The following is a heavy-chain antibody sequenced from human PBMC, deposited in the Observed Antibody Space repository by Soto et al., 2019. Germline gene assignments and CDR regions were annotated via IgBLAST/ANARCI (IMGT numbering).Heavy chain of an antibody. V-gene: IGHV1-8*01. CDR1: GYTFTSYD. D-gene: IGHD4-17*01. J-gene: IGHJ4*02. Sequence: ASVKVSCTASGYTFTSYDINWVRQATGQGLEWMGWMNPNSGNTAYAQKFQGRVTMTRNTSISTAYMELSSLRSEDTAVYYCARTLYGDNVDYWGQGPLFTVCS. CDR2: MNPNSGNT. CDR3: ARTLYGDNVDY.